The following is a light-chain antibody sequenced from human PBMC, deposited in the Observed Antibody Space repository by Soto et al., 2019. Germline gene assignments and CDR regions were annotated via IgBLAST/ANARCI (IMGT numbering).Light chain of an antibody. CDR3: QQIYSTPPWT. Sequence: DIQMTQSPSSLSASVGDRVTLTCRASQSILFYLNWYQQKPGKAPILLIYAASSLQSGVPSRFSGSGSGTDFTLTISSLQPEDFATYYCQQIYSTPPWTFGQGTRVEIK. V-gene: IGKV1-39*01. J-gene: IGKJ1*01. CDR2: AAS. CDR1: QSILFY.